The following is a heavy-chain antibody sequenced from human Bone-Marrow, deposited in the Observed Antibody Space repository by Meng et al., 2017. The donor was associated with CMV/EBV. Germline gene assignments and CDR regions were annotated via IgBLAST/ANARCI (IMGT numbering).Heavy chain of an antibody. J-gene: IGHJ5*02. CDR1: GGSISRSSYY. Sequence: SEPLSLTCTVSGGSISRSSYYWGWIRQPPGKGLEWIGSIYYSGSTYYNPSLKSRVTVAVDTSKNQFSLKLSSVTAADTAVYYCASTTSSGWYRWFDPWGQGTLVTVSS. D-gene: IGHD6-19*01. V-gene: IGHV4-39*07. CDR3: ASTTSSGWYRWFDP. CDR2: IYYSGST.